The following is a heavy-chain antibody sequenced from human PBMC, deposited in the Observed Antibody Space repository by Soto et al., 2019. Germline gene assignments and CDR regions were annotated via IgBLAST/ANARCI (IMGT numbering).Heavy chain of an antibody. CDR1: GDTFTSYY. V-gene: IGHV1-46*01. D-gene: IGHD3-3*01. J-gene: IGHJ5*02. Sequence: QVRLVQSGAEVRRPGASVKVSCKAPGDTFTSYYLNWVRQAPGQGLEWMGVINPHGGSTKYAQKFQGRVTMTRDTSRSTVYMELPRLRSDDTAIYYCARSSGGNFGIIIEGSNWFDPWGQGTLVTVSS. CDR2: INPHGGST. CDR3: ARSSGGNFGIIIEGSNWFDP.